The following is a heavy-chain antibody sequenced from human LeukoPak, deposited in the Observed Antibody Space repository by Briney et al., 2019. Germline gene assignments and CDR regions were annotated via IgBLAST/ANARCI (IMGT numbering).Heavy chain of an antibody. J-gene: IGHJ4*02. CDR2: IYPGDSDT. CDR1: GYTFTNDW. Sequence: GQSLKISSKGSGYTFTNDWIGWVRQMPGKGLEWMGIIYPGDSDTRYSPSFQGQVTISADKSISTAYLQWSSLKASDTAMYYCARRGYCGGDCYVDYWGQGTLVTVSS. CDR3: ARRGYCGGDCYVDY. V-gene: IGHV5-51*01. D-gene: IGHD2-21*02.